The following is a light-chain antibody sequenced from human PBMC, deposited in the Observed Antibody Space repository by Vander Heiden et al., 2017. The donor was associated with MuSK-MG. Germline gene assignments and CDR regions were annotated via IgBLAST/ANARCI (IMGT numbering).Light chain of an antibody. J-gene: IGLJ2*01. CDR1: SSHVGGYNY. V-gene: IGLV2-11*01. CDR3: CSYAGSYTFV. CDR2: EAS. Sequence: QSALTQPRSVSGSPGQSFTIFCPGTSSHVGGYNYVSWYQQHAGKAHKLMIYEASKRPSGVPARFSGSKAGNTASMTISGLQAEEEADYYCCSYAGSYTFVFGGGTKLTVL.